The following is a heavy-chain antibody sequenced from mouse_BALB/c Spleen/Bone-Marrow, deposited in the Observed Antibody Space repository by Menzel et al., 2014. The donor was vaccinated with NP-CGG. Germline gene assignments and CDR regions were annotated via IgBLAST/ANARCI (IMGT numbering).Heavy chain of an antibody. CDR3: ARGGEFITSAFDY. CDR2: IWAGGST. V-gene: IGHV2-9*02. Sequence: QVQLKESGPGLVAPSQSLSIPCTVSGFSLTSSGVHWVRRPPGKGLEWLGVIWAGGSTNYNSALMSRLSISKDNSKSQVFLKMNSLQTDDTAMYYCARGGEFITSAFDYWGQGTTLTVSS. J-gene: IGHJ2*01. CDR1: GFSLTSSG. D-gene: IGHD1-2*01.